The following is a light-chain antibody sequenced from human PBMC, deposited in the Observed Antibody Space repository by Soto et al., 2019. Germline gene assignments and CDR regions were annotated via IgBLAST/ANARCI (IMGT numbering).Light chain of an antibody. Sequence: EIVLTQSPATLSLSPGETATLSRRASQSVRNYLAWYQQKPGQAPRLLIYDASNRATGIPARFSGTGSETDFTLTISSLEPEDFAIYYCQQRSKMPLTFGHGTKVDNK. V-gene: IGKV3-11*01. CDR1: QSVRNY. CDR3: QQRSKMPLT. CDR2: DAS. J-gene: IGKJ1*01.